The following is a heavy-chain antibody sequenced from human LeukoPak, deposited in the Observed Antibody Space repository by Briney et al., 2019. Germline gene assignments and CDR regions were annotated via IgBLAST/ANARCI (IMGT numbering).Heavy chain of an antibody. CDR3: ARISNRGFDY. Sequence: SETLSLTCTVSGGSISSYYWSWIRQPPGKGLEWIGYIYYSGSTNYNPSLKSRVTISVDTSKNQFSLQLNSVTPEDTAVYYCARISNRGFDYWGQGTLVTVSS. J-gene: IGHJ4*02. D-gene: IGHD1-14*01. V-gene: IGHV4-59*12. CDR1: GGSISSYY. CDR2: IYYSGST.